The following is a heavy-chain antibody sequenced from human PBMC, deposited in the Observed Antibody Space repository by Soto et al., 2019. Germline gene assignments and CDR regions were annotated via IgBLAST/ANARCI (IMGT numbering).Heavy chain of an antibody. D-gene: IGHD3-3*01. CDR3: ARAHQYYDFWSGYYLSDWFDP. CDR2: IYYSGST. J-gene: IGHJ5*02. Sequence: SETLSLTCTVSGVSISSYYWSWIRQPPGKGLEWIGYIYYSGSTNYNPSLKSRVTISVDTSKNQFSLKLSSVTAADTAVYYCARAHQYYDFWSGYYLSDWFDPWGQGTLVTVSS. V-gene: IGHV4-59*01. CDR1: GVSISSYY.